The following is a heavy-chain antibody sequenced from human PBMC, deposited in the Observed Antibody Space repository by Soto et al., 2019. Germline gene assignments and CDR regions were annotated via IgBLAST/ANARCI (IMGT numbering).Heavy chain of an antibody. CDR1: GFSLSGSNW. Sequence: ETISLNIYFSGFSLSGSNWFICVRPPPLKPLEWLGELFSXGSTKYNPSLNGRVTISADQSKKHLSLRLSSVPAADTAVYYWVHHGGDPYYHDGWGQGILVTVS. J-gene: IGHJ4*01. CDR3: VHHGGDPYYHDG. V-gene: IGHV4-4*02. D-gene: IGHD4-17*01. CDR2: LFSXGST.